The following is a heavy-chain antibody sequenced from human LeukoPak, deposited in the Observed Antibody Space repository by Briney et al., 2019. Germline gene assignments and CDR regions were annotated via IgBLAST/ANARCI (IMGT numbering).Heavy chain of an antibody. D-gene: IGHD2-15*01. CDR1: GGSISSGGYS. J-gene: IGHJ6*02. CDR3: ARDESHCSGGSCYYYGMDV. CDR2: IYHSGST. Sequence: SETLSLTCAVSGGSISSGGYSWSWIRQPPGKGLEWIGYIYHSGSTYYNPSLKSRVTISVDRSKNQFSLKLSSVTAADTAVYYCARDESHCSGGSCYYYGMDVWGQGTTVTVSS. V-gene: IGHV4-30-2*01.